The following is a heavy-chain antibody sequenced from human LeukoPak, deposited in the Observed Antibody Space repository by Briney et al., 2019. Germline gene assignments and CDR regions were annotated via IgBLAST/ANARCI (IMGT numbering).Heavy chain of an antibody. Sequence: GASVKVSCKASGYTFTNYGISWVRQAPGHGLEWMGWISTYNGHTNYAQKLQGRVTMTTDTSTSTAYVDLRSLRTDDTAVYYCARVRFPYWYFDLWGRGTLLTVSS. CDR3: ARVRFPYWYFDL. CDR2: ISTYNGHT. CDR1: GYTFTNYG. J-gene: IGHJ2*01. V-gene: IGHV1-18*01.